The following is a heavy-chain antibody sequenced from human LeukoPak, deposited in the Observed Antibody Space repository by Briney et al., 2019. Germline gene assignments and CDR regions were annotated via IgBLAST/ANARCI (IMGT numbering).Heavy chain of an antibody. V-gene: IGHV4-59*01. D-gene: IGHD2-8*01. J-gene: IGHJ4*02. CDR3: VRDDAGFDY. CDR1: GGSISNYY. CDR2: MYYSGST. Sequence: SETLSLTCTVSGGSISNYYWSWIRQAPRKGLEWIGYMYYSGSTNYNPSLKSRVTISADMSKNQFSLKLSSVTAADTAVYYCVRDDAGFDYWGQGILVTVSS.